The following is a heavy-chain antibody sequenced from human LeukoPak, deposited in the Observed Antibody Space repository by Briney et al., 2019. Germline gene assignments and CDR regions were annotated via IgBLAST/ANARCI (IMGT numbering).Heavy chain of an antibody. CDR2: IYSGGST. D-gene: IGHD4-23*01. J-gene: IGHJ3*02. V-gene: IGHV3-66*02. Sequence: GGSLRLSCAASGFTVSSNYMSWVRQAPGKGLEWVSVIYSGGSTYYADSVKGRFTISRDNSKNTLHLQMNSLRAEDTAVYYCARDRGNSDAFDIWGQGTMVTVSS. CDR3: ARDRGNSDAFDI. CDR1: GFTVSSNY.